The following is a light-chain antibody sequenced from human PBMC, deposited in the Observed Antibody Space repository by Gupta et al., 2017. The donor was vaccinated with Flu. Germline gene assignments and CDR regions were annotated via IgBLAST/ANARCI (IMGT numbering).Light chain of an antibody. V-gene: IGKV3-11*01. CDR3: QQRNNQYT. J-gene: IGKJ2*01. Sequence: EIVLTQSPATLSLSKGERDTLSCRASQSVSSYLAWYQQKPGQAPRILIYDASNRATGIPSRFSGSGSGTDFTLTISSLEPEDFAVYYCQQRNNQYTFGQVTKLEIK. CDR1: QSVSSY. CDR2: DAS.